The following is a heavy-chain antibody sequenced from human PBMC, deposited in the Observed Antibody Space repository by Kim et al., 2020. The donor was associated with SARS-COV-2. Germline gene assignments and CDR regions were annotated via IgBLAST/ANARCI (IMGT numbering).Heavy chain of an antibody. Sequence: SETLSLTCAVSGGSISSSNWWSWVRQPPGKGLEWIGEIYHSGSTNYNPSLKSRFTISVDKSKNKFSLKLSSVTAADTAVYYCARVGVHYYDSSGYYLRDAFDIWGQGTMVTVSP. J-gene: IGHJ3*02. D-gene: IGHD3-22*01. V-gene: IGHV4-4*02. CDR2: IYHSGST. CDR1: GGSISSSNW. CDR3: ARVGVHYYDSSGYYLRDAFDI.